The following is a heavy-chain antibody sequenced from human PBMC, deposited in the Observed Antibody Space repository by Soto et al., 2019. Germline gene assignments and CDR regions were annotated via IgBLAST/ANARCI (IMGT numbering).Heavy chain of an antibody. J-gene: IGHJ4*02. CDR1: GVTFSNYG. D-gene: IGHD6-13*01. V-gene: IGHV3-33*01. CDR2: IWYDGSNK. Sequence: GGSLRVSCAASGVTFSNYGMHWVRQAPGKGLEWVAVIWYDGSNKYYADSVKGRFTISRDNSKNTLYLQMDSLRAEDTAVYYCARAAAGNYPFDYWGQGTRVTVSS. CDR3: ARAAAGNYPFDY.